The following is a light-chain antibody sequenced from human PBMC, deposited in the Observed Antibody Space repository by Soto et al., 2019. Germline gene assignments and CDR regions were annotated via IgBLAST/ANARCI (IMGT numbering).Light chain of an antibody. Sequence: QSVLTQSSSASASLGSSVKLTCTLSSGHSSNIIAWHQQQPGKAPRYLMNLEGSGSYNKGSGFPHLFSGSSSGADRYLTISNHQSEDEADYYCETWDSNTRVFGGGTKLTVL. CDR1: SGHSSNI. J-gene: IGLJ2*01. CDR2: LEGSGSY. CDR3: ETWDSNTRV. V-gene: IGLV4-60*03.